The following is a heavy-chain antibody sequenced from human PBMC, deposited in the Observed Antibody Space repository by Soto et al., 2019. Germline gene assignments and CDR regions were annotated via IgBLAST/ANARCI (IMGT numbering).Heavy chain of an antibody. CDR3: AAGGGLPRYY. CDR2: IYYSGST. CDR1: SDY. Sequence: SDYCGMIRQSPEKGLEWIGSIYYSGSTYYNPSLKSRVTISVDTSKNQFSLKLSSVTAADTAVYYCAAGGGLPRYYWGQGTLVTVSS. J-gene: IGHJ4*02. D-gene: IGHD5-12*01. V-gene: IGHV4-39*07.